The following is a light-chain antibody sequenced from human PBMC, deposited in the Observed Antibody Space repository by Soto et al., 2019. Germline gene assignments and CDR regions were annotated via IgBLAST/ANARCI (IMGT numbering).Light chain of an antibody. V-gene: IGLV2-8*01. J-gene: IGLJ1*01. CDR2: EVS. CDR1: SSDVGGYNY. CDR3: SSYAGSNNLGV. Sequence: QSVLTQPPSASGSPGQSVTISCTGTSSDVGGYNYVSWYQQHPGKAPKLMIYEVSKRPSGVPDRFSGSKSGNTASLTVSGLQAEDEADYYCSSYAGSNNLGVFGTGTKGTVL.